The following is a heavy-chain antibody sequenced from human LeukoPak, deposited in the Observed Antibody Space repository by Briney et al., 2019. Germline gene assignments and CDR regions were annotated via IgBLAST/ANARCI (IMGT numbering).Heavy chain of an antibody. V-gene: IGHV1-69*05. Sequence: SVKVSCKASGGTFSSYAISWVRQAPGQGLEWVGRIIPIFGTANYAQKFQGRVTITTDESTSTAYMELSSLRSEDTAVYYCARTIYCGGDCYSYFDYWGQGTLVTVSS. CDR2: IIPIFGTA. CDR3: ARTIYCGGDCYSYFDY. D-gene: IGHD2-21*02. J-gene: IGHJ4*02. CDR1: GGTFSSYA.